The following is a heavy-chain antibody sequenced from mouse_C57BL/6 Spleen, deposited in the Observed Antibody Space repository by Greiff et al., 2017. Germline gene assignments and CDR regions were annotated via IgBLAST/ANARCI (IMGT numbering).Heavy chain of an antibody. CDR2: IYPRSGNT. CDR1: GYTFTSYG. CDR3: ARWGEGAY. J-gene: IGHJ3*01. V-gene: IGHV1-81*01. Sequence: VKLMESGAELARPGASVKLSCKASGYTFTSYGISWVKQRTGQGLEWIGEIYPRSGNTYYNEKFKGKATLTADKSSSTAYMELRSLTSEDSAVYFCARWGEGAYWGQGTLVTVSA.